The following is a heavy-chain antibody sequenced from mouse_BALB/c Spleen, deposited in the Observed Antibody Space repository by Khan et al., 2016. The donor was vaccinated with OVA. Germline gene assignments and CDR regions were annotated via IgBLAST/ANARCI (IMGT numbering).Heavy chain of an antibody. CDR3: RRGGGGNRFAY. V-gene: IGHV1S137*01. CDR2: ISTYYGDA. Sequence: QVQLKQSGAELVRPGVSVKISCKGSGYTFTDFTMHWVKQSHAKSLEWIGVISTYYGDATYNQKFKGKATMTVDKASSTAYMELARLTSEDSAIYDGRRGGGGNRFAYWGQGTLVTVSA. J-gene: IGHJ3*01. CDR1: GYTFTDFT.